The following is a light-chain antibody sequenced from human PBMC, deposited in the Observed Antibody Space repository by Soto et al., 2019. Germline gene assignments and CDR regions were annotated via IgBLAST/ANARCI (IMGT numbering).Light chain of an antibody. V-gene: IGKV3D-20*02. CDR2: DAS. J-gene: IGKJ1*01. CDR1: QSIGRNF. CDR3: QQYGASPWT. Sequence: EIVLTQSPATLSLSPGERAPLSCRASQSIGRNFLAWFQHKPGQAPRLLIYDASNRATGVPDRFSGSGSGTDFSLIIGRLEPEDFAVYICQQYGASPWTFGQGTKVDIK.